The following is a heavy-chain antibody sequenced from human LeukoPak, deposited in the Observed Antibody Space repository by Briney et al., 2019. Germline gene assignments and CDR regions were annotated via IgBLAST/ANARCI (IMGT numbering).Heavy chain of an antibody. CDR1: GFTFNNYW. J-gene: IGHJ4*02. D-gene: IGHD3-22*01. Sequence: GGSLRLSCAASGFTFNNYWMHWVRQAPGKGLVWVSRIITDGSSTSYADSVKGRFTISRDNAKNTLYLQMNSLRAEDTAVYYCARADFRPYDSSAYYGIDYWGQGTLVTVSS. CDR3: ARADFRPYDSSAYYGIDY. CDR2: IITDGSST. V-gene: IGHV3-74*01.